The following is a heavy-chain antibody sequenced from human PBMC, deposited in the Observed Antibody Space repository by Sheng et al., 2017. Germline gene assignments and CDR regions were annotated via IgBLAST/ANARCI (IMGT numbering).Heavy chain of an antibody. CDR1: GFTFSTYE. Sequence: EVQLVESGGGLVHPAGSLRLSCAASGFTFSTYEMNWVRQAPGKGLEWVSYISSSGSTIYYADSVNGRLTISRDNAKNLLYLQMNSLRAEDTAVYYCARGYSSGWPFGYWGQGTLVTVSS. CDR2: ISSSGSTI. CDR3: ARGYSSGWPFGY. D-gene: IGHD6-19*01. V-gene: IGHV3-48*03. J-gene: IGHJ4*02.